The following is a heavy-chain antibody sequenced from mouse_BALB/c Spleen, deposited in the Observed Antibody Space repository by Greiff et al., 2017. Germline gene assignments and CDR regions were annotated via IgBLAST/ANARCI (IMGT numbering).Heavy chain of an antibody. V-gene: IGHV1S41*01. CDR1: GYTFTSYW. CDR2: IAPGSGST. J-gene: IGHJ2*01. CDR3: ARRDYYFSSHFDY. Sequence: DLVKPGASVKLSCKASGYTFTSYWINWIKQRPGQGLEWIGRIAPGSGSTYYNEMFKGKATLTVDTSSSTAYIQLSSLSSEDSAVYFCARRDYYFSSHFDYWGQGTTLTVSS. D-gene: IGHD1-1*01.